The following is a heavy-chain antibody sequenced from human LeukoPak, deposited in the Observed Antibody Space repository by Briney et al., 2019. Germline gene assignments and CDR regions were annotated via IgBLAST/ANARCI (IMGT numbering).Heavy chain of an antibody. CDR2: IYTSGST. J-gene: IGHJ5*02. CDR1: GGSISSYY. CDR3: ARDLVTMVRGMDWFDP. V-gene: IGHV4-4*07. D-gene: IGHD3-10*01. Sequence: SETLSLTCTVSGGSISSYYWSWIRQPAGKGLEWIGRIYTSGSTNYNPSLKSRVTMSVDTSKNQFSLKLSSVTAADTAVYYCARDLVTMVRGMDWFDPWGQGAPVTVSS.